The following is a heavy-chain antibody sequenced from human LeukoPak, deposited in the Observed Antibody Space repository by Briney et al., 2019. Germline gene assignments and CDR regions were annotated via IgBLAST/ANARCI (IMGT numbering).Heavy chain of an antibody. CDR2: INHSGST. V-gene: IGHV4-30-4*08. CDR1: GGSISSGDYY. Sequence: SQTLSLTCTVSGGSISSGDYYWSWIRQPPGKGLEWIGEINHSGSTNYNPSLKSRVTISEDTSKNQFSLKLSSVTAADTAVYYCARGKYCSGGSCYRNIDLDYWGQGTLVTVSS. J-gene: IGHJ4*02. D-gene: IGHD2-15*01. CDR3: ARGKYCSGGSCYRNIDLDY.